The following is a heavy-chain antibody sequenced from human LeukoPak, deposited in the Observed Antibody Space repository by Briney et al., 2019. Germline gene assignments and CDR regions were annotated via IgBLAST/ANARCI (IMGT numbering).Heavy chain of an antibody. D-gene: IGHD2-2*01. CDR3: AREGSDQLSKDFDY. CDR2: IGPRNSAA. V-gene: IGHV1-2*02. CDR1: GFTFTGHY. Sequence: ASMKVSCTSSGFTFTGHYIHWVRQAPGQGLEWMGYIGPRNSAASYAEKFQGRVTMTRDTSLSTAYMELSRLTSDDTAVYYCAREGSDQLSKDFDYWGQGTLVTVSS. J-gene: IGHJ4*02.